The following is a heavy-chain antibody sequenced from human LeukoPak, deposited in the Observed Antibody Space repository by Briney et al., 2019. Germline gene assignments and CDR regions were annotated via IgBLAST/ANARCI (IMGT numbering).Heavy chain of an antibody. J-gene: IGHJ4*02. V-gene: IGHV1-18*04. CDR3: ARAPGLEPVTRVDY. CDR2: ISAYNGNT. CDR1: GYTFTGYL. Sequence: ASVKVSCKASGYTFTGYLMHWVRQAPGQGLEWMGWISAYNGNTNYAQKLQGRVTMTTDTSTSTAYMELRSLRSDDTAVYYCARAPGLEPVTRVDYWGQGTLVTVSS. D-gene: IGHD1-1*01.